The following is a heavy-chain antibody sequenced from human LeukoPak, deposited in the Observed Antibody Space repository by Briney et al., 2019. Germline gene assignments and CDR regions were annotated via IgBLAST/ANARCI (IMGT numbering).Heavy chain of an antibody. V-gene: IGHV3-11*06. CDR1: GFTFSDYY. D-gene: IGHD2-21*02. Sequence: GGSLRLSCAASGFTFSDYYMSWIRQAPGKGLEWVSYISGSSSYTTYADSVKGRFTISRDNAKNSLYLQMNSLRAEDTAVYYCATEAIVVVTARDYWYFDLWGRGTLVTVSS. CDR3: ATEAIVVVTARDYWYFDL. CDR2: ISGSSSYT. J-gene: IGHJ2*01.